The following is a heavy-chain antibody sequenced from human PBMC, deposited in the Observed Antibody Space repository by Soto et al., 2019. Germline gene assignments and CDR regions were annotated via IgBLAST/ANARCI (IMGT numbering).Heavy chain of an antibody. D-gene: IGHD6-19*01. V-gene: IGHV1-2*02. CDR2: INPNSGGT. Sequence: GASVKVSCKASGYTFTGYSMHWVRQAPGQGLEWMGWINPNSGGTNYAQKFQGRVTMTRDTSISTAYTELSRLRSDDTAVYYCARDTGSGWDSASDYWGQGTLVTVSS. CDR1: GYTFTGYS. J-gene: IGHJ4*02. CDR3: ARDTGSGWDSASDY.